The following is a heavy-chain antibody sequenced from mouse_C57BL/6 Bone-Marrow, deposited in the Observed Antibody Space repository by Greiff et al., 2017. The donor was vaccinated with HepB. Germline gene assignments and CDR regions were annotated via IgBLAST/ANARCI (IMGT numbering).Heavy chain of an antibody. V-gene: IGHV1-78*01. CDR3: ARSIYYGSSYFDY. Sequence: VQGVESDAELVKPGASVKISCKVSGYTFTDHTIHWLKQRPEQGLEWIGYIYPRDGSTKYNEKFKGKATLTADKSSSTAYMQLNSLTSEDSAVYFCARSIYYGSSYFDYWGQGTTLTVSS. CDR2: IYPRDGST. D-gene: IGHD1-1*01. J-gene: IGHJ2*01. CDR1: GYTFTDHT.